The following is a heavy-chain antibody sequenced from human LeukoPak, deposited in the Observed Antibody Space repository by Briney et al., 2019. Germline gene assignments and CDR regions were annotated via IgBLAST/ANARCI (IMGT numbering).Heavy chain of an antibody. V-gene: IGHV4-59*08. J-gene: IGHJ4*02. Sequence: PSETLSLTCTVSGGSISNFHWSWIRQPPGKGLEWMGYIYDSGSTNYNPSLKSRVTISLDTSKSQFSLKLSSVTAADTAVYYCARAQFGYQLHHFDHWGQGTLVTVSS. D-gene: IGHD2-2*01. CDR1: GGSISNFH. CDR3: ARAQFGYQLHHFDH. CDR2: IYDSGST.